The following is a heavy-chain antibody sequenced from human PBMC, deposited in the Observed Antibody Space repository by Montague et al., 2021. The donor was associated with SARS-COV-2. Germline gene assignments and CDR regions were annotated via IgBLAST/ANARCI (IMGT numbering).Heavy chain of an antibody. CDR3: ATLPSSSTIFGVVQGYYFDD. CDR1: GASISSRSYY. V-gene: IGHV4-39*01. CDR2: KYYSGSA. J-gene: IGHJ4*02. Sequence: SETLSLTCTVSGASISSRSYYWGWIRQPPGKGLEWIGFKYYSGSAYYNPTLKSRVTISVDTSKNQFSLKLSSVTADDTAVYYCATLPSSSTIFGVVQGYYFDDWGQGTLVTVSS. D-gene: IGHD3-3*01.